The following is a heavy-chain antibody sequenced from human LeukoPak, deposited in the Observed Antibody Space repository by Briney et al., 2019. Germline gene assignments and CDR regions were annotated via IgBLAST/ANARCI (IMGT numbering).Heavy chain of an antibody. Sequence: SVKVSCKASGGTFSSYAISWVRQAPGQGLEWMGGIIPIFGTANYAQKFQGRVTITTGESTSTAYMELSSLRSEDTAVYYCARLGFGLGIAQGHFDYWGQGTLVTVSS. CDR3: ARLGFGLGIAQGHFDY. D-gene: IGHD3/OR15-3a*01. J-gene: IGHJ4*02. V-gene: IGHV1-69*05. CDR1: GGTFSSYA. CDR2: IIPIFGTA.